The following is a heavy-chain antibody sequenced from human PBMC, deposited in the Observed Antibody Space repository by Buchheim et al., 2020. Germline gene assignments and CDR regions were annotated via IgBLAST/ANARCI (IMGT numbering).Heavy chain of an antibody. J-gene: IGHJ5*02. CDR3: ASASEYAPYWFVP. D-gene: IGHD2-2*01. CDR2: IYYTGRT. V-gene: IGHV4-30-4*01. Sequence: QLQLQESGPGLVKPSQTLSLTCTVSGGSIRVGEYFWTWIRQPPGKGLEWIGHIYYTGRTNYNPSLRSRVTISSHTSTNQFSLTLSSVTAADTAVYFCASASEYAPYWFVPWGQGT. CDR1: GGSIRVGEYF.